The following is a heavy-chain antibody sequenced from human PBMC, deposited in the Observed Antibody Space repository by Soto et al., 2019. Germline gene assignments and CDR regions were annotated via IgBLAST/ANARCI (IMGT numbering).Heavy chain of an antibody. V-gene: IGHV3-11*01. D-gene: IGHD5-18*01. CDR1: GFTFSDYY. CDR2: ISSRGSTI. CDR3: ARAFRGYSNAWDV. Sequence: QVQLVESGGCLVRPGGSLRLSCSGSGFTFSDYYMSWIRQAPGKGLEWVSYISSRGSTIYYTDSVKGRFTISRDNAKDSLFLQMNTLRDEDTALYYCARAFRGYSNAWDVWGKGTTVTVSS. J-gene: IGHJ6*04.